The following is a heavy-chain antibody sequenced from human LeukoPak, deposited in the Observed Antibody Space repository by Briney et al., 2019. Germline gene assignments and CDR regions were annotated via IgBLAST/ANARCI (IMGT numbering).Heavy chain of an antibody. J-gene: IGHJ4*02. Sequence: TGGSLRLSCAASEFTFSSYGMHWVRQAPGKGLEWVASIRYDGSNKYYADSVKGRFTISRDNSKHTLYLQMNSLRAEDTAVYYCAKGTKDYHGSGNFYLSRDHLISRWGQGTLVTVSS. CDR1: EFTFSSYG. D-gene: IGHD3-10*01. CDR2: IRYDGSNK. CDR3: AKGTKDYHGSGNFYLSRDHLISR. V-gene: IGHV3-30*02.